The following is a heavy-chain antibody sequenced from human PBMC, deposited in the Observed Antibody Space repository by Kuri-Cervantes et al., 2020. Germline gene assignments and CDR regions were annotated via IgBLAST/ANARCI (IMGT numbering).Heavy chain of an antibody. CDR1: GFTLSSYA. CDR2: LSGSGRNT. J-gene: IGHJ3*02. CDR3: AKDSSWFGEDDAFDI. Sequence: ETLSLTCAASGFTLSSYAMSWVRQAPGKGLEWVSTLSGSGRNTYYADSVKGRFTISRDNSKNTLYLQMNSQRAEDTAVYYCAKDSSWFGEDDAFDIWGQGTMVTVSS. D-gene: IGHD3-10*01. V-gene: IGHV3-23*01.